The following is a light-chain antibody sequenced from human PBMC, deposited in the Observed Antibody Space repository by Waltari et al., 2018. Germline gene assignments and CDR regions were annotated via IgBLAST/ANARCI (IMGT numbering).Light chain of an antibody. CDR1: QDINIW. CDR2: RAS. Sequence: ILMTQSPSTLSASLGDRVTISCRASQDINIWLAWYQQKPGKAPTLLSYRASTLESGVTTRFSGSGSGTDFTLSISSLQPEDFATYFCQQYQSYYSFGQGPKLEIK. J-gene: IGKJ2*01. CDR3: QQYQSYYS. V-gene: IGKV1-5*03.